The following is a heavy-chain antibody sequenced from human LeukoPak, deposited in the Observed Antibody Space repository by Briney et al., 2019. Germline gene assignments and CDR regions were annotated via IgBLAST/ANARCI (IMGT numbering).Heavy chain of an antibody. J-gene: IGHJ6*02. CDR3: ARAVPLRYFDWLSFYYGMDV. Sequence: GGSLRLSCAASGFTFSSYSMNWVRQAPGKGLEWVSYISSSSSTIYYADSVKGRFTISRDNAKNSLYLQMNSLRAADTAVYYCARAVPLRYFDWLSFYYGMDVWGQGTTVTVSS. CDR2: ISSSSSTI. V-gene: IGHV3-48*01. CDR1: GFTFSSYS. D-gene: IGHD3-9*01.